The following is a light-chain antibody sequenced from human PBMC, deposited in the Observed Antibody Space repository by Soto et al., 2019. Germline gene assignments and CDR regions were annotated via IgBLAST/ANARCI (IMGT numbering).Light chain of an antibody. Sequence: DIVMNQSPLSLPVTPGEPASISCRSSQSLLHANGYNYLDWYLQKPGQSPQLLIYLGSNRASGVPDRFSGSGSGTVFALKISRVEAEDVGVYYCMQSLQTPYTFGQGTKLEIK. CDR2: LGS. CDR1: QSLLHANGYNY. V-gene: IGKV2-28*01. CDR3: MQSLQTPYT. J-gene: IGKJ2*01.